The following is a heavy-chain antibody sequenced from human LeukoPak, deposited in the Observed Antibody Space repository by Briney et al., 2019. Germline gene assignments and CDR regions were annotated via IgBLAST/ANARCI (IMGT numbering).Heavy chain of an antibody. Sequence: ASVKVSCKASGYTFTSYDINWVRQATGQGLEWMGWMNPNSGNTGYAQKFQGRVTMTRNTSISTAYMELSSLRSEDTAVYYCARGRKRYVGIAAADFDYWGQGTLVTVSS. D-gene: IGHD6-13*01. J-gene: IGHJ4*02. CDR3: ARGRKRYVGIAAADFDY. CDR2: MNPNSGNT. V-gene: IGHV1-8*01. CDR1: GYTFTSYD.